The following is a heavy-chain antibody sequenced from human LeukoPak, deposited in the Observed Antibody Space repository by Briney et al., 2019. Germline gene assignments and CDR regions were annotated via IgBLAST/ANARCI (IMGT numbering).Heavy chain of an antibody. V-gene: IGHV4-34*01. CDR2: INHSGST. J-gene: IGHJ5*02. Sequence: PSETLSLTCAVYGGSFSGYYWSWIRQPPGKGLEWIGEINHSGSTNYNPSLKSRVTISVDTSKNQFSLKLSSVTAADTAVYYCARGVPLRQVRSAYCSSTSCLGNWFDPWGQGTLVTVSS. CDR3: ARGVPLRQVRSAYCSSTSCLGNWFDP. D-gene: IGHD2-2*01. CDR1: GGSFSGYY.